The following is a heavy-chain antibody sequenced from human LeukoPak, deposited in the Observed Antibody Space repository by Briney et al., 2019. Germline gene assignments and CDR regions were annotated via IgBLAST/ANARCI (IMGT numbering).Heavy chain of an antibody. J-gene: IGHJ5*02. CDR3: ARGGIFRNWFDP. D-gene: IGHD2-15*01. CDR2: IYHSGST. Sequence: PSQTLSLTCTVSGGSISSGGYYWSWVRQPPGKGLEWIGYIYHSGSTYYNPSLKSRVTISVDRSKNQFSLKLSSVTAADTAVYYCARGGIFRNWFDPRGQGTLVTVSS. V-gene: IGHV4-30-2*01. CDR1: GGSISSGGYY.